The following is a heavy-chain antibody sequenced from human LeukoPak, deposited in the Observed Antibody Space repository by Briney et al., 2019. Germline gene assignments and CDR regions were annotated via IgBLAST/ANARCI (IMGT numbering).Heavy chain of an antibody. J-gene: IGHJ4*02. D-gene: IGHD3-10*01. Sequence: GESLKISCKASGYSFTSYWIGWVRQMPGKGLEWMGIIYPGDSDTRYSPSFQGQVTISANKSISTAYLQWSSLKASDTAMYYCARRTTGWFGELLGGGYFDYWGQGTLVTVSS. CDR2: IYPGDSDT. CDR1: GYSFTSYW. V-gene: IGHV5-51*01. CDR3: ARRTTGWFGELLGGGYFDY.